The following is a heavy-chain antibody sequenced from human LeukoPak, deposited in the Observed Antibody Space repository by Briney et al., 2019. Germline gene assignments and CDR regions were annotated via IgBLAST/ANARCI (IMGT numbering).Heavy chain of an antibody. CDR3: ARTTDSSGYYD. Sequence: PSETLSLTCTVSGGSISSGGYYWSWIRQHRGKGLEWIGYIYYSGSTYYNPSLKSRVTISVDTSKNQFSLKLSSVTAADTAVYYCARTTDSSGYYDWGQGTLVTVSS. J-gene: IGHJ4*02. CDR2: IYYSGST. CDR1: GGSISSGGYY. D-gene: IGHD3-22*01. V-gene: IGHV4-31*03.